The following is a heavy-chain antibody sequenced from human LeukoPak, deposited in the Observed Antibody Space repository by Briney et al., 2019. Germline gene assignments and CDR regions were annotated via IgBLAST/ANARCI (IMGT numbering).Heavy chain of an antibody. V-gene: IGHV3-53*01. J-gene: IGHJ4*02. CDR1: GFTVSGNY. Sequence: GGSLRLSCAASGFTVSGNYMSWVRQAPGKGLEWVSVVYSGDNTYYADSVKGRFTISRDNSKNPLYLQMNSLRAEDTAVYYCARDREPGTSASRFDYWGQGTLVTVSS. CDR3: ARDREPGTSASRFDY. D-gene: IGHD2-8*02. CDR2: VYSGDNT.